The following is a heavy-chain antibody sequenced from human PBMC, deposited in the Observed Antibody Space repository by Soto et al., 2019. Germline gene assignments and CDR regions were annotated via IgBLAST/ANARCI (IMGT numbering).Heavy chain of an antibody. CDR1: GFTFSSYW. D-gene: IGHD6-19*01. CDR3: ARDQSVAGPTTLFDP. CDR2: INSAGSST. J-gene: IGHJ5*02. V-gene: IGHV3-74*01. Sequence: EVQLVESGGGLVQPGGSLRLSCAASGFTFSSYWTHWVRQAPGKGLVWVSRINSAGSSTTYADSVKGRFTISRDNAKNTLYLQMNSLRAEDTAVYYCARDQSVAGPTTLFDPWGQGTLVTVSS.